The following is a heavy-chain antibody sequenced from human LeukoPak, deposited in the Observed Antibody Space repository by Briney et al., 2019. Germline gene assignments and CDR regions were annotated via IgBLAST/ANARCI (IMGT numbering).Heavy chain of an antibody. J-gene: IGHJ4*02. CDR3: GRGGGTIYFDS. V-gene: IGHV4-61*02. CDR2: IYTTGST. D-gene: IGHD3-16*01. CDR1: GGSISGATYY. Sequence: SETLSLTCTVSGGSISGATYYWNWIRQPAGKGLEWIGRIYTTGSTHYNPSLKSRLTISVDTSKNQLSLELSFVTAADTAVYYWGRGGGTIYFDSGGQGTLVTVPS.